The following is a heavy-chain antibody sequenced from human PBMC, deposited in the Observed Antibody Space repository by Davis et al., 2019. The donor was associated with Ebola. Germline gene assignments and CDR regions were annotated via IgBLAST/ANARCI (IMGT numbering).Heavy chain of an antibody. D-gene: IGHD1-26*01. J-gene: IGHJ6*02. CDR3: ARDGRNGMDV. V-gene: IGHV4-59*01. CDR2: IYYSGST. CDR1: AGSISSYY. Sequence: SETLSLTCTVSAGSISSYYWSWIRQPPGKGLEWIGYIYYSGSTNYNPSLKSRVTISVDTSKNQFSLKLSSVTAADTAVYYCARDGRNGMDVWGQGTTVTVSS.